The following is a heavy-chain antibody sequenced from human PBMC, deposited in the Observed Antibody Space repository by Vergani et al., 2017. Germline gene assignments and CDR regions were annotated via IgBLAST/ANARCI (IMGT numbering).Heavy chain of an antibody. J-gene: IGHJ3*02. CDR3: ARLARGYCSSTSCYGAFDI. CDR1: GSTFRSYG. Sequence: EVQLVESGGGLVKPGGSLRFSCPASGSTFRSYGMNWVRQAPGKGLEWVSSISSSSGYINYADSLKGRFTISRDNAKNSLYLQMNSLRAEDSAVYYCARLARGYCSSTSCYGAFDIWGQGTMVTVSS. V-gene: IGHV3-21*01. CDR2: ISSSSGYI. D-gene: IGHD2-2*01.